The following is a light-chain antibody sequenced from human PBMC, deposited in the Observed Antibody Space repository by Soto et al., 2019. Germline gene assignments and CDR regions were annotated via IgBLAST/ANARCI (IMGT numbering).Light chain of an antibody. Sequence: EIVVTQSPALVSVSPGERVTLSCRASRSVISSLARYQQKLGHAPRLLIYGAASRATGIPDRFSGSGSGTDFTLTISRLEPEDFAVYHCQQYGRSLTFGGGTKVDIK. J-gene: IGKJ4*01. CDR2: GAA. CDR3: QQYGRSLT. V-gene: IGKV3-20*01. CDR1: RSVISS.